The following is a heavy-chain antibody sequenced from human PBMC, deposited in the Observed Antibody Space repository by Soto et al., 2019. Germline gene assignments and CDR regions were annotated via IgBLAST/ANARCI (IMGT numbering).Heavy chain of an antibody. Sequence: GSLRLSCEASGFTFSGYWMSWVRQAPGKGLEWVADIKHDGSVQYYVDSVKGRLTISRDNAKKQLYLQMNGLRAEDTALYYCARAPYSNAWYRFDLWGQGTLVTVSS. J-gene: IGHJ4*02. V-gene: IGHV3-7*03. CDR3: ARAPYSNAWYRFDL. D-gene: IGHD4-4*01. CDR1: GFTFSGYW. CDR2: IKHDGSVQ.